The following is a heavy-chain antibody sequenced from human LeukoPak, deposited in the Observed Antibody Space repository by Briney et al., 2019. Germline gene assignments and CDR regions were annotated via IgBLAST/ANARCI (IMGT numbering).Heavy chain of an antibody. D-gene: IGHD6-19*01. J-gene: IGHJ4*02. CDR3: AKDPLEVAGTIYFDN. V-gene: IGHV3-33*06. CDR1: GFTFSSYG. Sequence: GGSLRLSCAASGFTFSSYGMHWVRQAPGKGLEWVAGIWYDGSNKYYADSVKGRFTISRDNSKNTLYLQMNSLRAEDTALYYCAKDPLEVAGTIYFDNWGQGTLVTVSS. CDR2: IWYDGSNK.